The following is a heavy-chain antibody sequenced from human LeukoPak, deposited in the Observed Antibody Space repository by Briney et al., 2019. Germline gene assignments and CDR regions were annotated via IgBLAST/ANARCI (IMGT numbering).Heavy chain of an antibody. CDR1: GGTFSSYS. CDR3: ARSGGSGSYSYHFDY. Sequence: GSSVKVSCKASGGTFSSYSISWVRQAPGQGLEWMGWIIPIFGTANYAQKFQGRVTITTDESTSTAYMELSSLRSEDTAVYYCARSGGSGSYSYHFDYWGQGTLVTVSS. J-gene: IGHJ4*02. D-gene: IGHD3-10*01. CDR2: IIPIFGTA. V-gene: IGHV1-69*05.